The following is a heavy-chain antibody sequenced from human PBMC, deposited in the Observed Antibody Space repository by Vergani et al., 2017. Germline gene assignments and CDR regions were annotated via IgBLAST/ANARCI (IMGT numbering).Heavy chain of an antibody. CDR3: ALKRYSSSWYNXFDP. V-gene: IGHV3-7*01. CDR2: IKQDGSEK. J-gene: IGHJ5*02. Sequence: EVQLVESGGGLVQPGGSLRLSCAASGFTFSSYWMSWVRQAPGKGLEWVANIKQDGSEKYYVDSVKGRFTISRDNAKNSLYLQMNSLRAEDTAVYYCALKRYSSSWYNXFDPWGQGTLVTVSS. D-gene: IGHD6-13*01. CDR1: GFTFSSYW.